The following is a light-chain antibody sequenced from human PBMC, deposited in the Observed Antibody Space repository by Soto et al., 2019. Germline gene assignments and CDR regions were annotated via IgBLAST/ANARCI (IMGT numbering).Light chain of an antibody. J-gene: IGLJ1*01. Sequence: QSALTQPASVSGSPGQSITISCTGTSSDVGGYNYVSWYQQHPGKAPKLMIYEVSNRPSGVSNRFSGSKSGNTASLIISGLQAEDEADYYCSSYTRRSTLVFGTGTQLTVL. CDR1: SSDVGGYNY. V-gene: IGLV2-14*01. CDR3: SSYTRRSTLV. CDR2: EVS.